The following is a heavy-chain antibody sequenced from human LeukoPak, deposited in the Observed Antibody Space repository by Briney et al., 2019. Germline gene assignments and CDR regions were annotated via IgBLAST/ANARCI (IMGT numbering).Heavy chain of an antibody. V-gene: IGHV1-46*01. J-gene: IGHJ4*02. CDR2: IYPRDGST. CDR1: GYTFTSNY. CDR3: ARDQEGFDY. Sequence: ASVKVSCKASGYTFTSNYIHWVRQAPGQGLEWMGMIYPRDGSTSYAQKFQGRVTVTRDTSTSTVHMELSGLRSEDTAVYYCARDQEGFDYWGLGTLVTVSS.